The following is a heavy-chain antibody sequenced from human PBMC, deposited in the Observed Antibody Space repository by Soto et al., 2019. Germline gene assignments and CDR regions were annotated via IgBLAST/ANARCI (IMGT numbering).Heavy chain of an antibody. V-gene: IGHV3-21*01. D-gene: IGHD1-26*01. CDR3: TRHWLATREFDY. CDR1: GFTFSSYS. Sequence: GGSLRLSCAASGFTFSSYSMNWVRQAPGKGLEWVSSISSSSGHIYYADSLKGRFTISRDNTKNSLYLQMNSLRAEDTAVYYCTRHWLATREFDYWGQGTLVTVSS. CDR2: ISSSSGHI. J-gene: IGHJ4*02.